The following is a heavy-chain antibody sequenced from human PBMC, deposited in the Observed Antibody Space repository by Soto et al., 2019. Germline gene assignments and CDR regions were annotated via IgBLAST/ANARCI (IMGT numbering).Heavy chain of an antibody. CDR1: GGSISSSNW. D-gene: IGHD6-13*01. CDR2: IYHSGST. J-gene: IGHJ4*02. V-gene: IGHV4-4*02. Sequence: PSETLSLTCAVSGGSISSSNWWGWVRQPPGKGLEWIGEIYHSGSTNYNPSLKSRVTISVDKSKNQFSLKLSSVTAADTAVCYCAGSIAAAGTPPLFDYWGQGTLVTVSS. CDR3: AGSIAAAGTPPLFDY.